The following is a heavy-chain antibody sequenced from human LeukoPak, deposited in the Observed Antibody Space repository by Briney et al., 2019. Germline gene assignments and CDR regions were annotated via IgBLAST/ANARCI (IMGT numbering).Heavy chain of an antibody. CDR3: ARQFSRFHYYFDY. CDR2: IYPGDSDT. CDR1: GYSFTNYW. D-gene: IGHD1-1*01. J-gene: IGHJ4*02. V-gene: IGHV5-51*01. Sequence: GESLKISCKGSGYSFTNYWIGWVRQMPGKGLEWIGIIYPGDSDTRYSPSLQGQVNISADKSISTAYLQWSSLKAYDTVMYYCARQFSRFHYYFDYWGQGPLVTVSS.